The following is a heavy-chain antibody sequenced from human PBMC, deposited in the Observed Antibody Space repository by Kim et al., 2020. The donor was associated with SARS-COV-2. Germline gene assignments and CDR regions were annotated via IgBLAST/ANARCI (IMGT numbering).Heavy chain of an antibody. CDR3: ARSPGYYFDY. J-gene: IGHJ4*02. CDR1: GGSISGYY. D-gene: IGHD3-10*01. CDR2: IYYSGST. Sequence: SETLSLTCTVSGGSISGYYWSCIRQPPGKGLEWIGYIYYSGSTNYNSSLKSRVTISVDTSKNQFSLKLSSVTAADTAVYYCARSPGYYFDYWGQGTLVTVSS. V-gene: IGHV4-59*01.